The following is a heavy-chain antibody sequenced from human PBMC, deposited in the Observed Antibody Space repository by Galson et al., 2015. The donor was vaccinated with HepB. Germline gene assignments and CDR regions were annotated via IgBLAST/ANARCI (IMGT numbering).Heavy chain of an antibody. D-gene: IGHD2-2*01. V-gene: IGHV3-30-3*01. CDR1: GFTFSSYA. CDR3: ARGCSSTKCYAYQSQLDY. Sequence: SMRLSCAASGFTFSSYAMHWVRQAPGKGLEWVTVISYDGSNQYYADSVKGRFTISRDNSKNTLYLQLNSLRAEDTAVYYCARGCSSTKCYAYQSQLDYWGQGTLVTVSS. J-gene: IGHJ4*02. CDR2: ISYDGSNQ.